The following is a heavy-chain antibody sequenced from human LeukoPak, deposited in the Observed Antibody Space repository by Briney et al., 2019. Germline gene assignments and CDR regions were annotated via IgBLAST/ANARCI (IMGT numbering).Heavy chain of an antibody. CDR1: GFTFTNYE. CDR2: ISGSGDVI. J-gene: IGHJ4*02. Sequence: GGSLRLSCSASGFTFTNYEMNWVRQAPGKGLELVSYISGSGDVIHYADSVRGRFIISRDNAENSLFLQMNSLRAEDAAVYFCARPLGYSGSGSYYAYWGQGTLVTVSS. V-gene: IGHV3-48*03. CDR3: ARPLGYSGSGSYYAY. D-gene: IGHD3-10*01.